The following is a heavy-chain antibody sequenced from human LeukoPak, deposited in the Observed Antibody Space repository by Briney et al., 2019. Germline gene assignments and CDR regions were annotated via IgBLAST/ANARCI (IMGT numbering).Heavy chain of an antibody. J-gene: IGHJ4*02. CDR3: AKDKLLLDYFGY. CDR1: GFNFNIYG. CDR2: ISVTTATT. Sequence: GGSLRLSCAASGFNFNIYGMSWVRQAPGKGLEWVSSISVTTATTYYADSVKGRFTISRDNSKSTLYLQMNSLRAEDTAVYYCAKDKLLLDYFGYWGQGTLVTVSS. D-gene: IGHD2-2*01. V-gene: IGHV3-23*01.